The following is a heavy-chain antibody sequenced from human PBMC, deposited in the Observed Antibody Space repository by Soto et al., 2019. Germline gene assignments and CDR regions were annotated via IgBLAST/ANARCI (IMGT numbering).Heavy chain of an antibody. V-gene: IGHV4-39*01. CDR2: IYYSGST. D-gene: IGHD3-22*01. J-gene: IGHJ4*02. CDR1: GGSISSSSYY. CDR3: AADYYDSSGYYITPTYDY. Sequence: QLQLQESGPGLVKPSETLSLTCTVSGGSISSSSYYWGWIRQPPGKGLEWIGSIYYSGSTYYNPSLKSRVTISVDTSKNQFSLKLSSMTAADTAVYYCAADYYDSSGYYITPTYDYWGQGTLVTVSS.